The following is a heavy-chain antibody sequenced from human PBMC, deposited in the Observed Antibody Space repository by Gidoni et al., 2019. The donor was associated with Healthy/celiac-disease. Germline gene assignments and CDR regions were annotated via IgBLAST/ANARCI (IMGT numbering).Heavy chain of an antibody. CDR2: IYYSGST. V-gene: IGHV4-39*01. CDR1: GGSISSSSYY. CDR3: ATTSTVTTNYYYYGMDV. Sequence: QLQLQESGPGLVKPSETLSLTCTVSGGSISSSSYYWGWIRQPPGKGLEWIGSIYYSGSTYYNPSLKSRVTISVDTSKNQFSLKLSSVTAADTAVYYCATTSTVTTNYYYYGMDVWGQGTTVTVSS. J-gene: IGHJ6*02. D-gene: IGHD4-17*01.